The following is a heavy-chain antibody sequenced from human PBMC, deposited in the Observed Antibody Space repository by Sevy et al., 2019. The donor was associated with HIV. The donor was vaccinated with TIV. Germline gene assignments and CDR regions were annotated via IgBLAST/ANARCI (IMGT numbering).Heavy chain of an antibody. D-gene: IGHD3-3*01. CDR3: TRVQGTISAYYYYGMDV. V-gene: IGHV3-49*03. J-gene: IGHJ6*02. Sequence: GGSLRLSCTASGFTFGDYAMSWFRQAPGKGLEWVGFIRSKTYGGTTEYAAPMKGRFTMSRDDSKSIAYLQMNSLRTEDTALYYCTRVQGTISAYYYYGMDVWGQGTTVTVSS. CDR2: IRSKTYGGTT. CDR1: GFTFGDYA.